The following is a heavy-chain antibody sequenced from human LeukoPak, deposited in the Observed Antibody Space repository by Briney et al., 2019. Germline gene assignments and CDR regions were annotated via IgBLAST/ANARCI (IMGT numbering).Heavy chain of an antibody. D-gene: IGHD1-1*01. J-gene: IGHJ4*02. Sequence: PGGSLRLSCAASGFTFSNAWMSWVRQAPGKGLEWVSSVTCKSTFVYYVDSVKGRFTVSRDNAKNSLYLQMNSLRAEDTAVYYCARDRFLIVGSGTGGIFDYWGRETLVTVSS. CDR1: GFTFSNAW. CDR2: VTCKSTFV. CDR3: ARDRFLIVGSGTGGIFDY. V-gene: IGHV3-21*01.